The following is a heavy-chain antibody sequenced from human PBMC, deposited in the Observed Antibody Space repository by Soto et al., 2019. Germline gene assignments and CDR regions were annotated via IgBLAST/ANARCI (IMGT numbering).Heavy chain of an antibody. CDR2: INPNSGGT. Sequence: GASVKVSCKASGYTFTGYYMHWVRQAPGQGLEWMGWINPNSGGTNYAQKFQGRVTMTRDTSISTAYMELSSLRSDDTAVYYCARATAGITGTTVPRYYYGMDVWGQGTTVTVSS. CDR1: GYTFTGYY. D-gene: IGHD1-7*01. V-gene: IGHV1-2*02. CDR3: ARATAGITGTTVPRYYYGMDV. J-gene: IGHJ6*02.